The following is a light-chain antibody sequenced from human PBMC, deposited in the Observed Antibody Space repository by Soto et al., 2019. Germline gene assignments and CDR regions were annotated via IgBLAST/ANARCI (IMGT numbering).Light chain of an antibody. Sequence: EIVLTQYPGTLSFSPGERATLSFSSSQSVSSSYLAWYQQKPGQAPRLLIYGASSRATGIPDRFSGSGSGRDFSLTINRLEPEDSAVYYCQQYGTSPPITFGQGTRLEI. CDR3: QQYGTSPPIT. CDR2: GAS. CDR1: QSVSSSY. J-gene: IGKJ5*01. V-gene: IGKV3-20*01.